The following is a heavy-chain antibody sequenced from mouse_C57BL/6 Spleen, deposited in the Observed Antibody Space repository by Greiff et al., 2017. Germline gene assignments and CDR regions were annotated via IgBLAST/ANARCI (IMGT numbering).Heavy chain of an antibody. CDR3: VRHYSNYIYAMDY. J-gene: IGHJ4*01. Sequence: EVQLVESGGGLVQPKGSLKLSCAASGFSFNTYAMNWVRQAPGKGLEWVARIRSKSNNYATYYADSVKDRFTISRDDSESMLYLQMNNLKTEDTAMYYCVRHYSNYIYAMDYWGQGTSVTVSS. CDR2: IRSKSNNYAT. CDR1: GFSFNTYA. V-gene: IGHV10-1*01. D-gene: IGHD2-5*01.